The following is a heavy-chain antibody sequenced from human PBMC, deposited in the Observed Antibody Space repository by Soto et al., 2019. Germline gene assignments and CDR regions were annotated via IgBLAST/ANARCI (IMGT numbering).Heavy chain of an antibody. D-gene: IGHD2-15*01. CDR1: GGSITNIY. CDR3: ARGGWSLDY. V-gene: IGHV4-59*01. CDR2: IYSDGNT. J-gene: IGHJ4*02. Sequence: QVQLQESGPRQVKPSETLSLTCTVSGGSITNIYWSWIRQPPGKGLEWIGYIYSDGNTKYNPSLRSRVTMSVDTSKNQFSLRLTSVTAADTAVYHCARGGWSLDYWGQGTLVTVSA.